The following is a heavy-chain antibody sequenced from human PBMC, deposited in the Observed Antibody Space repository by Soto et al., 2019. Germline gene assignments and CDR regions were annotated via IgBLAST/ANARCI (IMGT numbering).Heavy chain of an antibody. J-gene: IGHJ3*02. CDR2: IYWDDDK. Sequence: QITLKESGPTLVKPTQTRTLTCTFSGFSLNTSGVGVGWIRQPPGKALEWLALIYWDDDKRYSPSLKSSLIITKDISKNQVVLTMPNMDPVDSGTYYCAGISWFGDLLSYDAFDIWGQGTMVTVSS. CDR3: AGISWFGDLLSYDAFDI. D-gene: IGHD3-10*01. V-gene: IGHV2-5*02. CDR1: GFSLNTSGVG.